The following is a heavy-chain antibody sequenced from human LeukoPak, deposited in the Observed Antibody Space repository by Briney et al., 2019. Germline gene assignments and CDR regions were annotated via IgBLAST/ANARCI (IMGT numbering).Heavy chain of an antibody. D-gene: IGHD5-12*01. CDR2: ISATSSDI. CDR1: GFDFERYT. V-gene: IGHV3-21*04. CDR3: AKGLFSAFDKYLDS. Sequence: GGSLRLSCAASGFDFERYTMTWFRQAPGKGLEWVSLISATSSDINYAESVRGRFTITRDNAKNSLFLQMDSLRVEDTAIYYCAKGLFSAFDKYLDSWGQGTLVTVSS. J-gene: IGHJ4*02.